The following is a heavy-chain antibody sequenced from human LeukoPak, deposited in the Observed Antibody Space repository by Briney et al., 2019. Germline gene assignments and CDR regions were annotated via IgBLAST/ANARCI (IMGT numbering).Heavy chain of an antibody. D-gene: IGHD1-26*01. J-gene: IGHJ4*02. CDR2: INPNSGGT. V-gene: IGHV1-2*06. CDR3: ARDGWSGSYPDY. CDR1: GYTFTGYY. Sequence: ASVKVSCKASGYTFTGYYMHWVRQAPGQGLEWMGRINPNSGGTNYAQKFQGRFTMTRGTSTTTAYSELSRLISDNTAVDYCARDGWSGSYPDYWGQGTLVTVSS.